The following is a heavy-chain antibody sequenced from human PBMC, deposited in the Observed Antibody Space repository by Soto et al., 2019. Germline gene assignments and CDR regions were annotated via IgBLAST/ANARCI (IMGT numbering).Heavy chain of an antibody. J-gene: IGHJ4*02. CDR3: ARGSGRYYRFCDY. V-gene: IGHV4-31*03. D-gene: IGHD3-10*01. CDR1: GGSISSGGYY. CDR2: IYYSGTT. Sequence: QVQLQESGPGLVKPSQTLSLTCTVSGGSISSGGYYWSWIRQHPGKGLEWIGYIYYSGTTYYNPSIKSRVTISVDTSQNQFSLKLSSVTAADTAVYYCARGSGRYYRFCDYWGQGTLVTVSS.